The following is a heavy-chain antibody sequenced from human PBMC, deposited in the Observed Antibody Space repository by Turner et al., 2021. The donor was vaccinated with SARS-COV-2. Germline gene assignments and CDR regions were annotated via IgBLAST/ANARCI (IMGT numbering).Heavy chain of an antibody. J-gene: IGHJ4*02. CDR3: ARLEWLRSPFDY. Sequence: QLQLQESAPGLVNPSETPSLPRTLSGGSISSSSYYWGWIRQPPGKGLEWIGSIYYSGSTYYNPSLKSRVTISVDTSKNQFSLKLSSVTAADTAVYYCARLEWLRSPFDYWGQGTLVTVSS. D-gene: IGHD5-12*01. V-gene: IGHV4-39*01. CDR2: IYYSGST. CDR1: GGSISSSSYY.